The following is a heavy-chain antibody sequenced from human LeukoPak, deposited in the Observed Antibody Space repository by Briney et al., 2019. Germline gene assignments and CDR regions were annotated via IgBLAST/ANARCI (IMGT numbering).Heavy chain of an antibody. CDR2: IYYSGST. Sequence: SETLSLTCTVSGGSISSYYWSWIRQPPGKGLEWIGYIYYSGSTNYNPSLKSRVTISVDTSKNQFSLKLSSVTAADTAVYYCARGGVITAGWSAPNYFDYWGQGTLVTVSS. CDR1: GGSISSYY. D-gene: IGHD3-10*01. J-gene: IGHJ4*02. CDR3: ARGGVITAGWSAPNYFDY. V-gene: IGHV4-59*01.